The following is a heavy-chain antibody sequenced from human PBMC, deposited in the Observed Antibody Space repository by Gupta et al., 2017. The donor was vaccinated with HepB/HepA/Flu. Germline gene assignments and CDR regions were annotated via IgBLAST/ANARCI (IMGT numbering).Heavy chain of an antibody. J-gene: IGHJ4*02. D-gene: IGHD6-19*01. V-gene: IGHV3-7*01. CDR1: GFTFSSYW. CDR3: ARWGRDSSGWYIDY. Sequence: EVQLVESGGGLVQPGGSLRLSCAASGFTFSSYWMSWVRQAPGKGLEWVANINQDGSGKNYVDSVKGRFTISRDNTKNSLYLQMNSLRAEDTAVYYCARWGRDSSGWYIDYWGQGTLVTGSS. CDR2: INQDGSGK.